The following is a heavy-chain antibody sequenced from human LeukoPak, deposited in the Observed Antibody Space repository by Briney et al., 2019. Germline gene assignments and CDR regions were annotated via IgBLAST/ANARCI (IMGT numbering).Heavy chain of an antibody. CDR1: GGAFSSYA. D-gene: IGHD2-2*01. CDR3: AREGCSSTSCYDGMAPFDY. V-gene: IGHV1-69*13. Sequence: SVKVSCKASGGAFSSYAISWVRQAPGQGLEWMGGIIPIFGTANYAQKFQGRVTITADESTSTAYMELSSLRSEDTAVYYCAREGCSSTSCYDGMAPFDYWGQGTLVTVSS. J-gene: IGHJ4*02. CDR2: IIPIFGTA.